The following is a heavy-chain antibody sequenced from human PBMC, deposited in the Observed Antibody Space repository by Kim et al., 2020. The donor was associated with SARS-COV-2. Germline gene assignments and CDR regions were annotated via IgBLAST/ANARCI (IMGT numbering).Heavy chain of an antibody. CDR1: GGSFSGYY. CDR2: INHSGST. J-gene: IGHJ4*02. CDR3: ARSSADSIPDY. V-gene: IGHV4-34*01. D-gene: IGHD3-3*02. Sequence: SETLSLTCAVYGGSFSGYYWSWIRQPPGKGLEWIGEINHSGSTNYNPSLKSRVTISVDTSKNQFSLKLSSVTAADTAVYYCARSSADSIPDYWGQGTLVTVSS.